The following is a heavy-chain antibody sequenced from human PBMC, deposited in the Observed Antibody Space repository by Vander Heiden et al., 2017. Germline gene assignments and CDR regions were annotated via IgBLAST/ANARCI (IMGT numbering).Heavy chain of an antibody. CDR2: IYYSGST. CDR3: ARDSSYGPRSYGMDV. Sequence: QVQLQESGPGLVKPSQTLSLTCTVSGGSISSGGYYWSWIRQHPGKGLEWIGYIYYSGSTYYNPSLKSRVIISVDTSKNQFSLKLSSVTAADTAVYYCARDSSYGPRSYGMDVWGQGTTVTVSS. J-gene: IGHJ6*02. CDR1: GGSISSGGYY. V-gene: IGHV4-31*03. D-gene: IGHD3-10*01.